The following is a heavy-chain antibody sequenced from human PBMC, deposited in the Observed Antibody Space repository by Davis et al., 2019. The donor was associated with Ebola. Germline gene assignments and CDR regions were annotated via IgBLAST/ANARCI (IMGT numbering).Heavy chain of an antibody. J-gene: IGHJ4*02. D-gene: IGHD1-26*01. CDR1: GFTFSGSA. CDR3: AREGGWELLTH. CDR2: IRSKDNSYAT. Sequence: GGSLRLSCAASGFTFSGSAMHWVRQASGKGLEWVGRIRSKDNSYATAYAASVKGRFTISRDNAKNSLYLQMNSLRAEDTAVYYCAREGGWELLTHWGQGTLVTVSS. V-gene: IGHV3-73*01.